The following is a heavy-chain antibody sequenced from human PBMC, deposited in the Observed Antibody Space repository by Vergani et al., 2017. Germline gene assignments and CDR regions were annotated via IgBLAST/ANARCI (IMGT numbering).Heavy chain of an antibody. CDR2: ISSSSSTI. J-gene: IGHJ3*02. V-gene: IGHV3-48*02. CDR1: GFTFSSYS. D-gene: IGHD3-10*01. CDR3: ARDMVRGVIITKKDAFDI. Sequence: EVQLVESGGGLVQPGGSLRLSCAASGFTFSSYSMNWVRQAPGKGLEWVSSISSSSSTIYYADSVKGRFTISRDTAKNSLYLQMNSLRDEDTTVYYCARDMVRGVIITKKDAFDIWGQGTMVTVSS.